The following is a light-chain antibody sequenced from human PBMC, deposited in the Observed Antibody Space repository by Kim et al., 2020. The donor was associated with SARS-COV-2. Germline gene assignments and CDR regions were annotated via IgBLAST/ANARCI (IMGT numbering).Light chain of an antibody. CDR3: QQYNRYTWT. V-gene: IGKV1-5*03. J-gene: IGKJ1*01. CDR1: QSIGSW. Sequence: DIQMTQSPSTLSASVGDTVTISCRASQSIGSWLAWYQQKPGKAPKLLIYQTSNLESGMPSRFSGSGSGTEFTLTINNLQPDDFATYYCQQYNRYTWTFGQGTKVDIK. CDR2: QTS.